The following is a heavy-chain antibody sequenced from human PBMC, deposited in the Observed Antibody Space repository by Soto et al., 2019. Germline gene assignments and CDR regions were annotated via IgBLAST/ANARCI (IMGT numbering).Heavy chain of an antibody. CDR3: TREQSDDNYFDP. V-gene: IGHV4-61*08. J-gene: IGHJ5*02. CDR1: GAAPSSGGYF. D-gene: IGHD6-19*01. CDR2: IYYSGGT. Sequence: ETLSLTCTVSGAAPSSGGYFYTWFLQPPGKGLEWLGYIYYSGGTNYNPSLKSRVTISLDKSKSQFSLRLISVTAADTAVYYCTREQSDDNYFDPWGQGTLVTVSS.